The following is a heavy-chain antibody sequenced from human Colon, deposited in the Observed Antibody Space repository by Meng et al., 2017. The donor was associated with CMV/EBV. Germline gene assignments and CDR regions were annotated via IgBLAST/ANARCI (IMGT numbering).Heavy chain of an antibody. D-gene: IGHD4-23*01. V-gene: IGHV3-48*03. Sequence: GGSLRLSCVASGFTFSDYEINWVRLAPGKGLEWISYISSRGSTIYYADSVKGRFTISRDNAEKSVYLQMNSLRAEDTAVYFCARDRGDRTVVTPEDSGLDIWGQGTKVTVSS. CDR1: GFTFSDYE. J-gene: IGHJ3*02. CDR3: ARDRGDRTVVTPEDSGLDI. CDR2: ISSRGSTI.